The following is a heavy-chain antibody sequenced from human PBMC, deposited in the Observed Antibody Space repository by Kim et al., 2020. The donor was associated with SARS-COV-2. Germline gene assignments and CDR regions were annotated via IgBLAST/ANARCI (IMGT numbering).Heavy chain of an antibody. V-gene: IGHV5-10-1*01. Sequence: PSFQGHVTISADKSISTAYLQWSSLKASDTAMYYCARQAEMATTNLPDYWGQGTLVTVSS. J-gene: IGHJ4*02. CDR3: ARQAEMATTNLPDY. D-gene: IGHD5-12*01.